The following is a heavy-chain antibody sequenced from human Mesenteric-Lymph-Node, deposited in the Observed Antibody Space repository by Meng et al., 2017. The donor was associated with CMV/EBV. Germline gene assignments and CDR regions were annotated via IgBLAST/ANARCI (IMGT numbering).Heavy chain of an antibody. D-gene: IGHD3-16*01. CDR2: LHSDYSGGST. CDR3: AIEGGPPGYYGMDV. CDR1: GLNVSRNY. J-gene: IGHJ6*02. V-gene: IGHV3-53*01. Sequence: GGSLRLSCAASGLNVSRNYMCWVRQAPGKGLEWVSLLHSDYSGGSTFYADSVKGRFTISRDNSKHIVYLQINSVRVEYTGVYYCAIEGGPPGYYGMDVWGQGTTVTVSS.